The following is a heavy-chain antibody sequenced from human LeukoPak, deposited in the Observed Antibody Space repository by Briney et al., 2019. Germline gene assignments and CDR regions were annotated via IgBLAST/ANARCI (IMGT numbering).Heavy chain of an antibody. V-gene: IGHV3-23*01. CDR2: ISGSGGST. J-gene: IGHJ6*03. CDR3: ARVSKQWLAYYYYYYMDV. D-gene: IGHD6-19*01. Sequence: QPGGSLRLSCAASGFTFSSYGMSWVRQAPGKGLEWVSAISGSGGSTYYADSVKGRFTISRDNAKNSLYLQMNSLRAEDTALYYCARVSKQWLAYYYYYYMDVWGKGTTVTVSS. CDR1: GFTFSSYG.